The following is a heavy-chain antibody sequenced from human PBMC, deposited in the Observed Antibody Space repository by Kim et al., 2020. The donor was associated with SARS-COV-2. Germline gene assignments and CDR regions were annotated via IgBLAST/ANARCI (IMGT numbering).Heavy chain of an antibody. CDR2: ISAYNGNT. CDR1: GYTFTSYG. V-gene: IGHV1-18*04. CDR3: ARVGVVVPAAKGIYYYYYGMDV. Sequence: ASVKVSCKASGYTFTSYGISWVRQAPGQGLEWMGWISAYNGNTNYAQKLQGRVTMTTDTSTSTAYMELRSLRSDDTAVYYCARVGVVVPAAKGIYYYYYGMDVWGPGTTVTVSS. D-gene: IGHD2-2*01. J-gene: IGHJ6*02.